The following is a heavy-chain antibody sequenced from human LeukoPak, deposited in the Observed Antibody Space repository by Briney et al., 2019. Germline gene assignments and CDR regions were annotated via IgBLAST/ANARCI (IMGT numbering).Heavy chain of an antibody. CDR2: ISGYQGST. J-gene: IGHJ4*02. Sequence: ASVKASCKASGYTFTNYDITWVRQAPGQGLEWMGWISGYQGSTKYAQNFQGRVTMTIDTSTGTAYMDLRSLRSDDTAIYFCARSYLGTITAGPFNYWGQGTLVAVSS. CDR1: GYTFTNYD. CDR3: ARSYLGTITAGPFNY. D-gene: IGHD5-24*01. V-gene: IGHV1-18*01.